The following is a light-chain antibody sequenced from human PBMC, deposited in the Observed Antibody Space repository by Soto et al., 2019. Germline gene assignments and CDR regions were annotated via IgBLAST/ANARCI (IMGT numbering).Light chain of an antibody. CDR1: QSVSSY. Sequence: EIVLTQSPATLSWSPGERVTLSCRASQSVSSYSAWYQQKPGQAPRLLIYDASNRATGIPARFSGSGSGTDFTLTISSLEPEDFAVYYCQQRTNWPPSLTFGGGTKVEIK. CDR2: DAS. J-gene: IGKJ4*01. CDR3: QQRTNWPPSLT. V-gene: IGKV3-11*01.